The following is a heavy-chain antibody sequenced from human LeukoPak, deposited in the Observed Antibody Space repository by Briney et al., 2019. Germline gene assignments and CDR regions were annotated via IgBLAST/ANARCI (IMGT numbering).Heavy chain of an antibody. CDR3: ARGSSSWYWN. Sequence: GGSLRLSCAASGFTFSSYSMNWVRQAPGKGLEWVSSISSSSSYIYCADSVKGRFTISRDNAKNSLYLQMNSLRAEDTAVYYCARGSSSWYWNWGQGTLVTVSS. V-gene: IGHV3-21*01. CDR1: GFTFSSYS. J-gene: IGHJ4*02. D-gene: IGHD6-13*01. CDR2: ISSSSSYI.